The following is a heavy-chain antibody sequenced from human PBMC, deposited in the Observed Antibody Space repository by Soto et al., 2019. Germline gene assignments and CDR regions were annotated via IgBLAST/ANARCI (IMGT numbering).Heavy chain of an antibody. CDR2: IYYSGST. CDR3: ASMVRGVMGY. V-gene: IGHV4-39*07. J-gene: IGHJ4*02. D-gene: IGHD3-10*01. CDR1: GGPISSSSYY. Sequence: KASETLSLTCTVSGGPISSSSYYWGWIRQPPGKGLEWIGSIYYSGSTYYNPSLKSRVTISVDTSKNQFSLKLSSVTAADTAVYYCASMVRGVMGYWGQGTLVTVSS.